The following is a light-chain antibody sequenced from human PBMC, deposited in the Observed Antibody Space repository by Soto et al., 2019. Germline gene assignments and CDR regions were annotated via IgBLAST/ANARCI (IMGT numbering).Light chain of an antibody. CDR1: QSFSSN. CDR3: QQRSNWPPT. CDR2: DAS. J-gene: IGKJ5*01. Sequence: EIVMTQSPATLSVSPGERVTLSCRASQSFSSNLAWYQQKPGQAPRLLIYDASNRATGIPARFSGSGSGTDFTLTISSLEPEDFAVYYCQQRSNWPPTFGQGTRLEI. V-gene: IGKV3-11*01.